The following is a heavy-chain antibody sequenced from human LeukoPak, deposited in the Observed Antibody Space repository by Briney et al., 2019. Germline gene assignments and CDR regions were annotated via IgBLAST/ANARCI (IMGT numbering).Heavy chain of an antibody. CDR1: GGSISGYY. V-gene: IGHV4-59*01. J-gene: IGHJ1*01. Sequence: SETLSLTCTVSGGSISGYYWSWIRQPPGKGLEWIGFIYYSGSTNYNPSLKSRVTISVDTSKKQFSLKLSSVAAADTAVYYCARDALYFQHWGQGTRVTVSS. CDR3: ARDALYFQH. CDR2: IYYSGST.